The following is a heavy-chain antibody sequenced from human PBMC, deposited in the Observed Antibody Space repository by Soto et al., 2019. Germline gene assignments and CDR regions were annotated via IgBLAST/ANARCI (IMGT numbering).Heavy chain of an antibody. D-gene: IGHD3-22*01. CDR1: GYTFTGYY. Sequence: ASVKVSCKASGYTFTGYYMHWVRQAPGQGLEWMGWINPNSGGTNYAQKFQGWVTVTRDTSISTAYMELSRLRSDDTAVYYCARVGDSSGYYGSNWFDPWGQGTLVTVS. CDR2: INPNSGGT. J-gene: IGHJ5*02. V-gene: IGHV1-2*04. CDR3: ARVGDSSGYYGSNWFDP.